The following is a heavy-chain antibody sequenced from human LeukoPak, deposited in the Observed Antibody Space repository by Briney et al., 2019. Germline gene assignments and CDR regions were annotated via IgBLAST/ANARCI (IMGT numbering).Heavy chain of an antibody. CDR2: ISYDGSNK. Sequence: PGRSLRLSCAASGFTFSSYGMHWVRQAPSKGLEWVAVISYDGSNKYYADSVKGRFTISRDNSKNTLYLQMNSLRAEDTAVYYCAKDGLGATLNAFDIWGQGTMVTVSS. CDR3: AKDGLGATLNAFDI. J-gene: IGHJ3*02. CDR1: GFTFSSYG. V-gene: IGHV3-30*18. D-gene: IGHD1-26*01.